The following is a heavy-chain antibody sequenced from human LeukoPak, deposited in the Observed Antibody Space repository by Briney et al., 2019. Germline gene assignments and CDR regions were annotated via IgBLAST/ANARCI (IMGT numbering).Heavy chain of an antibody. D-gene: IGHD2-8*02. CDR1: GFTFSNYW. CDR2: INSDGINT. CDR3: ARVYTGFDY. J-gene: IGHJ4*02. V-gene: IGHV3-74*01. Sequence: GGSLRLSCAASGFTFSNYWMHWVRQAPGKGLVWVSRINSDGINTSYADSVKGRFTISRDNSQNTVYLQMNSLRAEDTAVYYCARVYTGFDYWGQGTLVTVSS.